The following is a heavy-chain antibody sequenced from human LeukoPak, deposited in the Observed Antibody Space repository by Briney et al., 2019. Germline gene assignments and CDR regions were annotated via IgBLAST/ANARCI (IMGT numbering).Heavy chain of an antibody. CDR1: GGSISSGGYY. CDR2: IYYSGST. V-gene: IGHV4-31*03. J-gene: IGHJ5*02. D-gene: IGHD3-22*01. Sequence: PSDTLSLTCTVSGGSISSGGYYWSWIRQHPGKGLEWIVYIYYSGSTYYNPSLKSRVTISVDTSKNQFSLKLSSVTAADTAVYYCARAPTYYYDSSGPDPHNWFDPWGQGTLVTVSS. CDR3: ARAPTYYYDSSGPDPHNWFDP.